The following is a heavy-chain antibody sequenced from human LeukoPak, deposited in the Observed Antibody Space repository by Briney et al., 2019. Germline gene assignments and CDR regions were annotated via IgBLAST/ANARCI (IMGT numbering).Heavy chain of an antibody. D-gene: IGHD3-10*01. CDR3: ARHYGSGKPWFDY. J-gene: IGHJ4*02. Sequence: MPSETLSLTCTVSGGSISSYYWSWIRQPPGKGLEWIGYIYYTGSTNYNPSLKSRVTISVDTSKNQFSLKLSSATAADTAVYYCARHYGSGKPWFDYWGQGTLVTVSS. V-gene: IGHV4-59*01. CDR1: GGSISSYY. CDR2: IYYTGST.